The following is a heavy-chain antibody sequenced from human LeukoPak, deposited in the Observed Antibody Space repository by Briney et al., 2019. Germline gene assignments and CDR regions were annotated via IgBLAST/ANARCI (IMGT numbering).Heavy chain of an antibody. CDR1: GYTFTSYG. V-gene: IGHV1-2*02. D-gene: IGHD3-22*01. CDR2: SDPKTGAT. J-gene: IGHJ4*02. CDR3: ARANSYDNNGYSPELRY. Sequence: ASVKVSCKASGYTFTSYGISWVRQAPGQGFEWMGWSDPKTGATKYEHFLGRVTMTSDTSSRTAYMELTSLTFDDTAIYYCARANSYDNNGYSPELRYWGQGTLVTVSS.